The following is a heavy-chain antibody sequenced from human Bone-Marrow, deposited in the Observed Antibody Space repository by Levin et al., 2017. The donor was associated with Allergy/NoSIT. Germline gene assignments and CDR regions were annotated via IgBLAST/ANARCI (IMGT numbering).Heavy chain of an antibody. CDR2: IKSSVDGEST. CDR1: GLTFSHAW. J-gene: IGHJ5*02. V-gene: IGHV3-15*01. CDR3: TTTRHHHDSNNYYVLDKGFDP. D-gene: IGHD3-22*01. Sequence: KTGGSLRLSCAASGLTFSHAWMNWVRQTPGKGLEWVGRIKSSVDGESTDYATSVKGRFIISRDDSNNIVYLQMERLKIEDTAVYFCTTTRHHHDSNNYYVLDKGFDPWGQGTLVTVSS.